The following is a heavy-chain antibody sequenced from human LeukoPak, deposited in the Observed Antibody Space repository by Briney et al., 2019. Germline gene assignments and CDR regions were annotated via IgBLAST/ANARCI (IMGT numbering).Heavy chain of an antibody. D-gene: IGHD3-3*01. J-gene: IGHJ4*02. CDR3: ANVLQFLEWFPITLPYFDY. CDR1: GFTLSSYA. CDR2: ISGSGVST. V-gene: IGHV3-23*01. Sequence: GGSLRVSCVASGFTLSSYAMSWVGQAPGKGLEWVGAISGSGVSTFYADAVTGRFTIPRDNSKNTLYLPMNRLRPKHTAVYSAANVLQFLEWFPITLPYFDYWGQGTLVTVSS.